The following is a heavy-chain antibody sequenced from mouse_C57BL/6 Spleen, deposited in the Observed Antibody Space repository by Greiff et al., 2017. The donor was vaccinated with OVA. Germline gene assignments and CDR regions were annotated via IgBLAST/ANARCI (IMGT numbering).Heavy chain of an antibody. CDR3: ATDYDVGYYAMDY. J-gene: IGHJ4*01. Sequence: VQLQQSGPGLVQPSQSLSITCTVSGFSLTSYGVHWVRQSPGKGLEWLGVIWSGGSTDYNAAFISRLSISKDNSKSQVFFKMNRLQADDTAIYYCATDYDVGYYAMDYWGQGTSVTVSS. D-gene: IGHD2-4*01. CDR1: GFSLTSYG. V-gene: IGHV2-2*01. CDR2: IWSGGST.